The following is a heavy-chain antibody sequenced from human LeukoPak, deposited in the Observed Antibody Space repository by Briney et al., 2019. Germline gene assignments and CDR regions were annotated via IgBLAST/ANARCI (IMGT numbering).Heavy chain of an antibody. CDR2: IKQDGSKK. D-gene: IGHD5-24*01. CDR3: TRVGYIDEGIDY. V-gene: IGHV3-7*04. J-gene: IGHJ4*02. CDR1: GFPFSSYW. Sequence: GGSLRLSCVASGFPFSSYWMTWVRQAPGKGLEWVVNIKQDGSKKSYVDSVKGRFTISRDNAKNSLYLQMNSLRAEDTAIYYCTRVGYIDEGIDYWGQGTLVTVSS.